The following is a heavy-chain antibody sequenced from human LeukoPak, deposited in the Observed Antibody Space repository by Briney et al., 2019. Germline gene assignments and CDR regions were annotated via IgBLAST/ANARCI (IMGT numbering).Heavy chain of an antibody. V-gene: IGHV1-18*01. D-gene: IGHD6-6*01. CDR3: ARGRAARPGNYFDY. Sequence: ASVKVSCKASGYTFTSYGISWLRQAPGQGLEWMGWISAYNGNTNYAQKLQGRVTMTTDTSTSTAYMELRSLRSDATAVYYCARGRAARPGNYFDYWGQGTLVTVSS. J-gene: IGHJ4*02. CDR2: ISAYNGNT. CDR1: GYTFTSYG.